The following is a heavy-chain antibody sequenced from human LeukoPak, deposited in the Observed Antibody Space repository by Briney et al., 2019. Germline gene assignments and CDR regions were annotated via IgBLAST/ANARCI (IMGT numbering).Heavy chain of an antibody. V-gene: IGHV3-30*03. CDR3: ARDSGVLTALYFYYGMDV. CDR1: GFTFSNYG. J-gene: IGHJ6*02. CDR2: ISYDGSNK. D-gene: IGHD3-9*01. Sequence: GRSLRLSCAASGFTFSNYGMHWVRQAPGEGLEWVAVISYDGSNKYYADSVKGRFTISRDNSKNTLYLQMNSLRAEDTAVYYCARDSGVLTALYFYYGMDVWGQGTTVTVSS.